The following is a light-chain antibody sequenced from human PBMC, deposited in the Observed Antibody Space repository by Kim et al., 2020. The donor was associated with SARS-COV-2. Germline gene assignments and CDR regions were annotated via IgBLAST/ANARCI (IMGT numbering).Light chain of an antibody. Sequence: SYELTQPPSVSVAPGKTARITCGGNNIGSKSVHWYQQKPGQAPVVVIYYDSDRPSGIPERFSGSNSGNTATLTISRVEAGDEADYYCQVWDSSSDQSVVFGGGTQLTVL. CDR2: YDS. CDR1: NIGSKS. V-gene: IGLV3-21*04. CDR3: QVWDSSSDQSVV. J-gene: IGLJ2*01.